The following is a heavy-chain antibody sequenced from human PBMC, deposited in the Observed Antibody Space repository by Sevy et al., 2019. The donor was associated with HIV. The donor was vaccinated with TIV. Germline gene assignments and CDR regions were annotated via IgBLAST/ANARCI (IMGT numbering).Heavy chain of an antibody. D-gene: IGHD1-26*01. V-gene: IGHV3-11*01. CDR2: ISNSGTTI. CDR1: GFTFSDYY. CDR3: ARHGSHNWFDP. Sequence: GGSLRVSCAASGFTFSDYYMSWIRQAPGKGLEWLSYISNSGTTIYYTDSVKGRFTISRDNTKNSLYLQMHSLRAEDTAVYYCARHGSHNWFDPWGQGTLVTVSS. J-gene: IGHJ5*02.